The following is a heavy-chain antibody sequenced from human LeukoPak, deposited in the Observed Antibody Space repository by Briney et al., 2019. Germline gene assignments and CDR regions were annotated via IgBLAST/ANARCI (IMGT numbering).Heavy chain of an antibody. CDR2: ISSSSSTI. CDR3: AKGGFWSAYYTASDY. CDR1: GFTFNDYS. J-gene: IGHJ4*02. Sequence: GGSLRLSCAASGFTFNDYSMNWVRQAPGKGLEWVSYISSSSSTIYYADSVKGRFTIPRDNAKNSLYLQMNSLRAEDTAVYYCAKGGFWSAYYTASDYWGQGTLVTVSS. D-gene: IGHD3-3*01. V-gene: IGHV3-48*01.